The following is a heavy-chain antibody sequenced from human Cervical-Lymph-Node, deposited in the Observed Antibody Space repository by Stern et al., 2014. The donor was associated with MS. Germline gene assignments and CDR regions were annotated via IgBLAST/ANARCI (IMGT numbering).Heavy chain of an antibody. CDR3: ARRGHGYMGIDY. D-gene: IGHD5-24*01. J-gene: IGHJ4*02. V-gene: IGHV5-51*03. Sequence: EVQLLQSGAEVKKPGESLRISCEVSGYKFTNNWIGWVRQMPGKGLDWMGIIYPGDSETRYSPSFQGQVTILVDKSNTTAYLQWSSLKASDTALYYCARRGHGYMGIDYWGQGTPVTVSS. CDR1: GYKFTNNW. CDR2: IYPGDSET.